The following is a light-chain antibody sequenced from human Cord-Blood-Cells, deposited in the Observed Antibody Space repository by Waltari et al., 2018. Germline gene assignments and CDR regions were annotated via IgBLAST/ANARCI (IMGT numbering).Light chain of an antibody. CDR3: CSYAGSNWV. J-gene: IGLJ3*02. CDR1: SSDVGGYNL. Sequence: QSALTQPASVSGSPGQSITISCPGTSSDVGGYNLVSWYQQHPGKAPKLMIYEGSKRPSGVSNRFSGSKSGNTDSLTISGLQAEDEADYYCCSYAGSNWVFGGGTKLTVL. V-gene: IGLV2-23*01. CDR2: EGS.